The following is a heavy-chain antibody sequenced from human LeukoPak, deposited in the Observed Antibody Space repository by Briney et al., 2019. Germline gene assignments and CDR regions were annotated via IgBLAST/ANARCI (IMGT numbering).Heavy chain of an antibody. V-gene: IGHV1-24*01. CDR1: GYTLTELS. Sequence: GASVKVSCKVSGYTLTELSMHWVRQAPGKGLEWMGGFDPEDGETIYAQKFQGRVTMTEDTSTDTAYMELSSLRSEDTPVYYCATAGIAVAGMWWFDPWGQGTLVTVSS. CDR3: ATAGIAVAGMWWFDP. CDR2: FDPEDGET. D-gene: IGHD6-19*01. J-gene: IGHJ5*02.